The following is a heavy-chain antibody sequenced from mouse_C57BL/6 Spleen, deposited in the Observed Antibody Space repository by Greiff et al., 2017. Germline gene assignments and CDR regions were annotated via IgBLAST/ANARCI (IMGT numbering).Heavy chain of an antibody. V-gene: IGHV1-69*01. D-gene: IGHD2-1*01. CDR3: ASNYVEDAMDY. CDR1: GYAFTSYW. CDR2: IDPSDSYT. J-gene: IGHJ4*01. Sequence: VQLQQSGAELVMPGASVKLSCKASGYAFTSYWMYWVKQRPGQGLEWIGEIDPSDSYTNYTHTIKGKSTLTVDKSSSTAYMQLSSLTSEDSAVYYCASNYVEDAMDYWGQGTSVTVSS.